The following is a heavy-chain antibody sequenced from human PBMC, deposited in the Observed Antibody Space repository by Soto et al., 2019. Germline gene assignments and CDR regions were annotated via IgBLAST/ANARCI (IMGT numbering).Heavy chain of an antibody. J-gene: IGHJ4*02. CDR2: INAGNGNT. D-gene: IGHD2-15*01. Sequence: ASVMVSCKASGYTFTSYAMHWVRQAPGQRLEWMGWINAGNGNTKYSQKFQGRVTITRDTSASTAYMELSSLRSEDTAVYYCASLVDCSGGSCYRVDYWGQGTLVTVSS. CDR3: ASLVDCSGGSCYRVDY. V-gene: IGHV1-3*01. CDR1: GYTFTSYA.